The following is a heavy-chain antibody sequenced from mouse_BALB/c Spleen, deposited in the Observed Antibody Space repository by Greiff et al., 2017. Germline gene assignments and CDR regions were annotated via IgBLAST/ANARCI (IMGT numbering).Heavy chain of an antibody. J-gene: IGHJ3*01. CDR3: ARGDYGTSFAY. CDR1: GFTFSSFG. D-gene: IGHD1-1*01. V-gene: IGHV5-17*02. Sequence: EVQLVESGGGLVQPGGSRKLSCAASGFTFSSFGMHWVRQAPEKGLEWVAYISSGSSTIYYADTVKGRFTISRDNPKNTLFLQMTSLRSEDTAMYYCARGDYGTSFAYWGQGTLVTVSA. CDR2: ISSGSSTI.